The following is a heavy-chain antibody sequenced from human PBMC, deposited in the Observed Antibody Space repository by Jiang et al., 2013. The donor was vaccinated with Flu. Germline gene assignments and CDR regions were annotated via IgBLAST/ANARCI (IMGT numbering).Heavy chain of an antibody. CDR1: GDSVRTFY. CDR3: AIGVFGESLGY. D-gene: IGHD3-10*01. V-gene: IGHV4-59*02. Sequence: GLVKPSETLSLTCAVSGDSVRTFYWSWIRQPPGKGLEWIGYISYSGSANYNPSPKSRVTLSVDTSKNQFSLRLNSVTAADTAVYYCAIGVFGESLGYWGQGTLVTVSS. CDR2: ISYSGSA. J-gene: IGHJ4*02.